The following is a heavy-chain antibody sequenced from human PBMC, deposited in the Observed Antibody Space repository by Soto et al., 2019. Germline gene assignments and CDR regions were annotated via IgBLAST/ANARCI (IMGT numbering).Heavy chain of an antibody. V-gene: IGHV4-4*02. CDR1: GGSISTSNW. Sequence: QVQLQESGPGLVKPSGTLSLTCAVSGGSISTSNWWSWVRQPPGKGLEWIGEVYRTGSTKSNPSLESPLTISVDKSKDPVSPTLTTVAAADTAVYYCARARATIAAAAIFDCWGQGTLVTVSS. D-gene: IGHD6-13*01. J-gene: IGHJ4*02. CDR2: VYRTGST. CDR3: ARARATIAAAAIFDC.